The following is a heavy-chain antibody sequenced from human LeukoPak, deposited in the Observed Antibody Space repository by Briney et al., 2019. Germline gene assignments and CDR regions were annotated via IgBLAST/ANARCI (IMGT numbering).Heavy chain of an antibody. CDR2: MSSGGSKT. Sequence: ARSLRLSCAASGFTFSSYGMHWVRQAPGMELVWVAFMSSGGSKTHYVDSVKGRFTISRSKSKNTLYLQMNSLRTEDTAVYYCAKDMGSSSWALDYWGQGTLVIVSS. CDR1: GFTFSSYG. CDR3: AKDMGSSSWALDY. V-gene: IGHV3-30*18. D-gene: IGHD6-6*01. J-gene: IGHJ4*02.